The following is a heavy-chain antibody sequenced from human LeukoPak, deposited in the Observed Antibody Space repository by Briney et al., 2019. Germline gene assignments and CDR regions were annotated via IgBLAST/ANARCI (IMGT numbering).Heavy chain of an antibody. J-gene: IGHJ4*02. CDR2: INPNNGGT. V-gene: IGHV1-2*02. CDR1: GYTFTGYY. Sequence: GASVKVSCKASGYTFTGYYMHWARQAPGQGLEWMGWINPNNGGTNYAQKFQDRVTMTRDTSISTAYMELSRLRSDDTAVYYCARDQNYYDSSGYYGIDCWGQGTLVTVSS. D-gene: IGHD3-22*01. CDR3: ARDQNYYDSSGYYGIDC.